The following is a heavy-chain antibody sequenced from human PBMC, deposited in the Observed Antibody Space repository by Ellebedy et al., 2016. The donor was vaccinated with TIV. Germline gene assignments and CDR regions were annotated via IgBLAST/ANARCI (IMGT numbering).Heavy chain of an antibody. D-gene: IGHD2-2*01. CDR3: ARSRYCSSASRGFLDY. J-gene: IGHJ4*02. Sequence: PGGSLRLSCAASGFTFSTYWMTWVRQAPGKGLEWVANIKQDGSDKYYVDSVKGRFTISRDNAKNSLYLQMNSLRAEDMAVYYCARSRYCSSASRGFLDYWGQGALVTVSS. CDR2: IKQDGSDK. V-gene: IGHV3-7*03. CDR1: GFTFSTYW.